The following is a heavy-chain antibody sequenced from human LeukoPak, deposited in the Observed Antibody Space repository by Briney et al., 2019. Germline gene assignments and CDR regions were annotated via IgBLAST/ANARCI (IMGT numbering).Heavy chain of an antibody. Sequence: ASVKVSCKVSGYTLTELSMHWVRQAPGKGLEWMGGFDPEDGETIYAQKFQGRVTMTEDTSTDTAYMELSSLRSEDTAVYCCATTVYRYLNHHDYFDYWGQGTLVTASS. V-gene: IGHV1-24*01. CDR1: GYTLTELS. D-gene: IGHD3-16*02. CDR3: ATTVYRYLNHHDYFDY. CDR2: FDPEDGET. J-gene: IGHJ4*02.